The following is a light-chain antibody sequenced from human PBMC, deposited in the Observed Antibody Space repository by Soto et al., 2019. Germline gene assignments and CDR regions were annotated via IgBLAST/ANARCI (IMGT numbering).Light chain of an antibody. CDR2: GAL. Sequence: EIVLTHSPGTLSLSPGERATLSRRASQSLSSSYLAWYQQKPGQAPRLLIYGALYRAAGIPDRFSGTASGTDFTLTISRLEPEDFAVYYCQQYSSSPLTFGGGTKVDIK. CDR3: QQYSSSPLT. CDR1: QSLSSSY. J-gene: IGKJ4*01. V-gene: IGKV3-20*01.